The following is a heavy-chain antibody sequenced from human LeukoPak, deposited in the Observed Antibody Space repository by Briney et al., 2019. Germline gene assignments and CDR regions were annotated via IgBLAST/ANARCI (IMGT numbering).Heavy chain of an antibody. CDR3: ARRTTGTTYFDY. CDR1: GGSFSGYY. D-gene: IGHD1-1*01. V-gene: IGHV4-34*01. J-gene: IGHJ4*02. Sequence: SETLSLTCAVYGGSFSGYYWSWIRQPPGKGLEWIGEINHSGSTNYNPSLKSRVTISVDTSKNQFSLKLSSVTAADTAVYYCARRTTGTTYFDYWGQGTLVTVSS. CDR2: INHSGST.